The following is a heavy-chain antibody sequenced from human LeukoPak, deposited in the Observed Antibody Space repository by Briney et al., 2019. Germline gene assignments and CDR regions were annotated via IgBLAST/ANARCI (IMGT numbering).Heavy chain of an antibody. CDR1: GLTLSNYG. V-gene: IGHV3-30*02. J-gene: IGHJ5*02. Sequence: GGSLRLSCAASGLTLSNYGMHWVRQAPGKGLEWVALIGHDGSNKYYADSVKGRFIISRDNSKSTLYLQMSSLTTEDTAVYYCAKDRSSNWFDPWGQGTLVTVSS. CDR3: AKDRSSNWFDP. CDR2: IGHDGSNK.